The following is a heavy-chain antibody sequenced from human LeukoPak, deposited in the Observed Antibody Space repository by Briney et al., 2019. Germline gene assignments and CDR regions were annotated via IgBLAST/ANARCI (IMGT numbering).Heavy chain of an antibody. Sequence: GGSLRLSHAASGFTFSNAWLNWVRQAPGKGLEWVGRIQSKTDGGTTDYAAPVKGRFTISKDDSKNTLYLQMNSLKTEDTAVYYCTTVGGSPDYWGQGTLVTVSS. J-gene: IGHJ4*02. V-gene: IGHV3-15*07. CDR3: TTVGGSPDY. CDR2: IQSKTDGGTT. D-gene: IGHD2-15*01. CDR1: GFTFSNAW.